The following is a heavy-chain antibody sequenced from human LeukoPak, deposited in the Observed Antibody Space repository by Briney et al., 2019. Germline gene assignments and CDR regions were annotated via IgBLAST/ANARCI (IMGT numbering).Heavy chain of an antibody. CDR3: TKELHVAVAVADYYYFYMDV. Sequence: GGSLRLSCAASGFAFSSFAMGWVRQSPGKGLEWLSTINGGGNTTFYADSVKCRFTISRDNSKNTLYLHMDSLRPDDTAIYYCTKELHVAVAVADYYYFYMDVWGRGTAVTVSS. CDR1: GFAFSSFA. CDR2: INGGGNTT. V-gene: IGHV3-23*01. D-gene: IGHD6-19*01. J-gene: IGHJ6*03.